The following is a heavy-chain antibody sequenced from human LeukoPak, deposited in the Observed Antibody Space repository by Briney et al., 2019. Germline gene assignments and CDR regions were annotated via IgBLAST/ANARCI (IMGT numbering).Heavy chain of an antibody. CDR2: ISWNSGSI. Sequence: GGSLRLFCAASGFTFDDYAMHWVRQAPGKGLEWVSGISWNSGSIGYADSVKGRFTISRDNAKNSLYLQMNGLRAEDTALYYCAKDLSIAVAGTLDYWGQGTLVTVSS. CDR3: AKDLSIAVAGTLDY. CDR1: GFTFDDYA. D-gene: IGHD6-19*01. J-gene: IGHJ4*02. V-gene: IGHV3-9*01.